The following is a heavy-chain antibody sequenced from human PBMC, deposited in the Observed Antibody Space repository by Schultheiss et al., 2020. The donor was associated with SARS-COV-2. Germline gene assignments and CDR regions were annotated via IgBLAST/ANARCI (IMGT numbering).Heavy chain of an antibody. D-gene: IGHD6-13*01. CDR2: IYSCGST. J-gene: IGHJ6*02. CDR1: GFTVSSNY. CDR3: ASERSSSRDYYYYYGMDV. V-gene: IGHV3-53*01. Sequence: GGSLRLSCAASGFTVSSNYMSWVRQAPGKGLEWVSVIYSCGSTYYADSVKGRFTISRDNSKNTLYLQMNSLRAEDTAVYYCASERSSSRDYYYYYGMDVWGQGTTVTVSS.